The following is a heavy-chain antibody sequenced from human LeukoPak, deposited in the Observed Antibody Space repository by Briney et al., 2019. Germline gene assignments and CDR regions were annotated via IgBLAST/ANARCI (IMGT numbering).Heavy chain of an antibody. CDR1: GYTFTSYG. J-gene: IGHJ3*02. D-gene: IGHD3-10*01. Sequence: GASVKVSCKASGYTFTSYGISWVRQAPGQGLEWMGWISGYNGNGNYAQNLQGRVTMTTDTSTSIAYMEVRSLRSDDTAVYYCARAASGAARYRAFDIWGQGTMVTVSS. V-gene: IGHV1-18*01. CDR3: ARAASGAARYRAFDI. CDR2: ISGYNGNG.